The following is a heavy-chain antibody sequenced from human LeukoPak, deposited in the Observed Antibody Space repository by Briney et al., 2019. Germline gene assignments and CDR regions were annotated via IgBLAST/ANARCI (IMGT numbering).Heavy chain of an antibody. Sequence: ASVNVSCKASGGTFSSYAISWVRQAPGQGLEWMGGIIPIFGTANYAQKFQGRVTITADKSTSTAYMELSSLRAEDTAVYYCARGPSGYHNTGGQGTLVTVSS. CDR2: IIPIFGTA. D-gene: IGHD5-12*01. J-gene: IGHJ4*02. CDR3: ARGPSGYHNT. V-gene: IGHV1-69*06. CDR1: GGTFSSYA.